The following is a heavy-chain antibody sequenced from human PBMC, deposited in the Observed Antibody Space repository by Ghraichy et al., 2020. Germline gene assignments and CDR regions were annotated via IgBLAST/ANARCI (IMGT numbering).Heavy chain of an antibody. V-gene: IGHV1-18*01. CDR3: ARVVGALSDY. D-gene: IGHD3-3*01. Sequence: ASVKVSCKSSGYTFSSFGFSWVRQAPGQGLEWMGWISYTGNTNYAQNFQGRVTMTTDTSTTTAYMELRSLRSDDTAVYFCARVVGALSDYWGQGTLVTVSS. CDR2: ISYTGNT. J-gene: IGHJ4*02. CDR1: GYTFSSFG.